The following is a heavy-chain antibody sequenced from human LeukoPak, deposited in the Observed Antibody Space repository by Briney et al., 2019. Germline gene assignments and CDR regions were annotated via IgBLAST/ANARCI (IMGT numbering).Heavy chain of an antibody. CDR2: ISAYNVNT. CDR3: ARASESYCSSTSCNDAFDI. Sequence: ASVKLCCKASGSTFSSYGITWVRKAPGQGLEWMGWISAYNVNTNYAQNLQGRVTMTTDTSTSTAYLELKSLSSDDTAVYYCARASESYCSSTSCNDAFDIWGQGTLATVSS. CDR1: GSTFSSYG. V-gene: IGHV1-18*01. D-gene: IGHD2-2*01. J-gene: IGHJ3*02.